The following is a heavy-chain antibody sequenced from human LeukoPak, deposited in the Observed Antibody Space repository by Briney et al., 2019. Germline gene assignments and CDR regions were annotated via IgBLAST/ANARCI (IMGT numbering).Heavy chain of an antibody. CDR1: GFTFRSYG. CDR2: ISGSGGST. J-gene: IGHJ5*02. Sequence: PGGSLRLSCAASGFTFRSYGMSWVRQAPGKGLEWVSGISGSGGSTYYADSVKGRFTISRDNSKNTLYLQMNSLRAEDTAVYYCAKNYGSSVNWFDPWGQGTLVTVSS. D-gene: IGHD3-10*01. V-gene: IGHV3-23*01. CDR3: AKNYGSSVNWFDP.